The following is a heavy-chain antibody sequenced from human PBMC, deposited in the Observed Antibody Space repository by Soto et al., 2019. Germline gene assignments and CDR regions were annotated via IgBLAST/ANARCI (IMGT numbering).Heavy chain of an antibody. CDR1: GGTFRNYA. CDR3: AQRCSSSDCPRNYHYAMDV. J-gene: IGHJ6*02. D-gene: IGHD2-2*01. CDR2: IIPIFGTV. V-gene: IGHV1-69*01. Sequence: QVQLVQSGAEVKKPGSSVKVSCKASGGTFRNYAIIWVRQAPGQGLEWVGGIIPIFGTVNNAQKFQGRVRSTADESTSTAYMELSSLRSEDTAVYYCAQRCSSSDCPRNYHYAMDVWGQGTAVTVSS.